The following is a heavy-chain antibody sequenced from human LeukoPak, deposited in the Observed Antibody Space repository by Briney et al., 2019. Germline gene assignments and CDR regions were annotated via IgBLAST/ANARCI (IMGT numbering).Heavy chain of an antibody. V-gene: IGHV3-15*01. CDR3: TTTIVGVTTWFDP. CDR1: GFTLSNAY. Sequence: GGSLRLSCAASGFTLSNAYMSWVRQAPGKGLEWGGRIKNKTNGGTTDYAAPVKGRFTISRDDSKNTLHLQMNSLKTEDTAVYYCTTTIVGVTTWFDPWGQGTLVTVSS. J-gene: IGHJ5*02. CDR2: IKNKTNGGTT. D-gene: IGHD1-26*01.